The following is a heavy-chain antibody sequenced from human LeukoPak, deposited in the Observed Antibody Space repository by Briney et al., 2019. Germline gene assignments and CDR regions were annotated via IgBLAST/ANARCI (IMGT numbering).Heavy chain of an antibody. CDR1: GGSISSYY. CDR3: ARMTIYYYYMDV. J-gene: IGHJ6*03. CDR2: IYYSGST. D-gene: IGHD4/OR15-4a*01. Sequence: ETLSLTCTVSGGSISSYYWSWIRQPPGKGLEWIGYIYYSGSTNYNPSLKSRVTISVDTSKNQFSLKLSSVTAADTAVYYCARMTIYYYYMDVWGKGTTVTISS. V-gene: IGHV4-59*01.